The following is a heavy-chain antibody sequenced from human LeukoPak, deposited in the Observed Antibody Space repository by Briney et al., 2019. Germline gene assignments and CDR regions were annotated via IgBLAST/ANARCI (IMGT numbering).Heavy chain of an antibody. CDR2: INPSGGST. Sequence: ASVKVSCKASGYTFTSYYMHWVRQAPGQGLEWMGIINPSGGSTSYAQKFQGRVTMTRDTSTSTVYMELSSLRSEDTAVYYCARGRIAARPTDTNFDYWGQGTLVTVSS. CDR1: GYTFTSYY. D-gene: IGHD6-6*01. CDR3: ARGRIAARPTDTNFDY. V-gene: IGHV1-46*01. J-gene: IGHJ4*02.